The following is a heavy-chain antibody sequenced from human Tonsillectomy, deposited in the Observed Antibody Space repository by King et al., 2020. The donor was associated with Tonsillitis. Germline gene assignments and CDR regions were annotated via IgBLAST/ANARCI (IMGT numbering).Heavy chain of an antibody. CDR1: GFTVSSNY. V-gene: IGHV3-53*01. CDR2: IYSGGST. D-gene: IGHD1-26*01. CDR3: ARDLMGATAGFDY. J-gene: IGHJ4*02. Sequence: VQLVESGGGLIQPGGSLRLSCAASGFTVSSNYMTWVHQAPGKGLEWVSVIYSGGSTYYADSVKGRFTISRDNSKNTLYLQMNSLRAEDTAVYYCARDLMGATAGFDYWGQGTLVTVSS.